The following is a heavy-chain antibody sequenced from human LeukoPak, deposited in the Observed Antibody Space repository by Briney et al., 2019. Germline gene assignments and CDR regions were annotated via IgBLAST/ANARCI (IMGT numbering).Heavy chain of an antibody. D-gene: IGHD2-15*01. V-gene: IGHV3-30*07. Sequence: VGSLRLSCAASGFSFSNNPMHWVRQAPGRGLEWVAVSSSDGNNEYYADSVKGRFTISRDNSKNTLYLQMNSLKTEDTAVYYCTARRQFSGENNWGQGTLVTVSS. CDR3: TARRQFSGENN. CDR1: GFSFSNNP. CDR2: SSSDGNNE. J-gene: IGHJ4*02.